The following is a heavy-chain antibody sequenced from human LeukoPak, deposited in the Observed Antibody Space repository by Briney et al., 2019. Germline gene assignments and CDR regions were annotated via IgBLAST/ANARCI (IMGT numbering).Heavy chain of an antibody. CDR2: IRYDGSNK. CDR3: AKEIGYNWNDHNWFDP. Sequence: GGSLRLSCAASGFTFSSYGMHWVRQAPGKGLEWVAFIRYDGSNKYYADSVKGRFTISRDNSKNTLYLQMNSLRAEDTAVYYCAKEIGYNWNDHNWFDPWGQGTLVTVSS. V-gene: IGHV3-30*02. D-gene: IGHD1-1*01. CDR1: GFTFSSYG. J-gene: IGHJ5*02.